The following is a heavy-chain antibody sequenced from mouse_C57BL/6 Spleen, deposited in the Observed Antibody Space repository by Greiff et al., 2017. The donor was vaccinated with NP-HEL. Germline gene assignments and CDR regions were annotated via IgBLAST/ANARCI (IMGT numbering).Heavy chain of an antibody. J-gene: IGHJ4*01. CDR2: IYPGNSDT. CDR1: GYTFTSYW. V-gene: IGHV1-5*01. D-gene: IGHD1-1*01. CDR3: TDGSSFGAMDY. Sequence: VQLQPSGTVLARPGASVKMSCKTSGYTFTSYWMPWVKQRPGQGLEWIGAIYPGNSDTSYNQKFKGKAKLTAVTSASTAYMELSSLTNEDSAVYYCTDGSSFGAMDYWGQGTSVTVSS.